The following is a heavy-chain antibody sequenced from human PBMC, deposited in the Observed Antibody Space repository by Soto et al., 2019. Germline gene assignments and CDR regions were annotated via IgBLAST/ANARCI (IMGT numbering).Heavy chain of an antibody. V-gene: IGHV3-30-3*01. CDR1: GFTFSSYA. CDR3: ARAHQVTIFGVVIVRGSGVMDV. CDR2: ISYDGSNK. J-gene: IGHJ6*02. D-gene: IGHD3-3*01. Sequence: QVQLVESGGGVFQPGRSLRLSCAASGFTFSSYAMHWVRQAPGKGLERVAVISYDGSNKYYADSVKGRFTISRDNSKNTLYLQMNSLRAEDTAVYYCARAHQVTIFGVVIVRGSGVMDVWGQGTTVTVSS.